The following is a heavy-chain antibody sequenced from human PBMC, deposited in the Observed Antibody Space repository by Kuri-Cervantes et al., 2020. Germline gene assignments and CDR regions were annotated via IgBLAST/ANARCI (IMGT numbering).Heavy chain of an antibody. CDR2: IYYSGST. D-gene: IGHD4-17*01. V-gene: IGHV4-39*01. CDR1: GGSISSSSYY. Sequence: SETLSLTCTVSGGSISSSSYYWGWIRQPPGKGLEWIGSIYYSGSTYYNPSLKSRVTISVDTSKNQFSLTLSSVTAADTAVYYCARPDPTTTVTDGFDYWGQGTLVTVSS. J-gene: IGHJ4*02. CDR3: ARPDPTTTVTDGFDY.